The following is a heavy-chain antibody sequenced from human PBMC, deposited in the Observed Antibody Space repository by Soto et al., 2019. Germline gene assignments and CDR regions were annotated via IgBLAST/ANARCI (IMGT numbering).Heavy chain of an antibody. CDR1: GYSITTGYY. CDR3: ARAPSLSDSSGYYLIRRFGGRYFDY. J-gene: IGHJ4*02. CDR2: ISHSGTT. V-gene: IGHV4-38-2*01. Sequence: PSETLSLTCVVSGYSITTGYYWGWIRQPPGKGLEWIGSISHSGTTFYSSSLKSRVTISVDTSKNRFSLKLSSVTAADTAVYYCARAPSLSDSSGYYLIRRFGGRYFDYWGQGTLVTVSS. D-gene: IGHD3-22*01.